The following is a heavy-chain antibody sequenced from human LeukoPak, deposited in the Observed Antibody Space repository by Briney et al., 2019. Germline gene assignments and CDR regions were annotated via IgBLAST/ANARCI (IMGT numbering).Heavy chain of an antibody. D-gene: IGHD4-11*01. J-gene: IGHJ4*02. CDR2: IWYDGSNK. Sequence: QPGGSLRLSCAASGFTFSSYGMHWVRQAPGKGLEWVAVIWYDGSNKYYADSVKGRFTISRDNSKNTLYLQMNSLRAEDTAVYYCARENSNYIIDYWGQGTLVTVSS. CDR1: GFTFSSYG. CDR3: ARENSNYIIDY. V-gene: IGHV3-33*01.